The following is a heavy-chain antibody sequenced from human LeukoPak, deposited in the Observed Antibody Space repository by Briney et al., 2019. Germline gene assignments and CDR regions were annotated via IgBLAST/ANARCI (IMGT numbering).Heavy chain of an antibody. CDR3: ARGSLGRIQLLYYYYGMDV. D-gene: IGHD5-18*01. V-gene: IGHV1-18*01. J-gene: IGHJ6*02. CDR1: GYTFTSYG. Sequence: ASVTVSCKASGYTFTSYGISWVRQAPGQGLVWVGWICAYNGNTNYAQKLQGRVTMTTDTSTSTAYMELRSLRSDDTAVYYCARGSLGRIQLLYYYYGMDVWGQGTTVTVSS. CDR2: ICAYNGNT.